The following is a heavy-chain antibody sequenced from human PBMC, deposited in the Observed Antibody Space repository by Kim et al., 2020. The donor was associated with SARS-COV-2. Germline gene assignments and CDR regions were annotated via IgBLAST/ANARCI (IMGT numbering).Heavy chain of an antibody. CDR2: IYYSGST. Sequence: SETLSLTCTVSGGSISSSSYYWGWIRQPPGKGLEWIGSIYYSGSTYYNPSLKSRVTISVDTSKNQFSLKLSSVTAADTAVYYCATVGTMIVEFGWGQGTLVTVSS. J-gene: IGHJ4*02. V-gene: IGHV4-39*07. CDR1: GGSISSSSYY. D-gene: IGHD3-22*01. CDR3: ATVGTMIVEFG.